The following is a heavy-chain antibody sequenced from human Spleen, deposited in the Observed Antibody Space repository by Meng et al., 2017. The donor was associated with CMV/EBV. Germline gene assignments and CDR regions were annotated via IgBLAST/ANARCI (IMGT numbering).Heavy chain of an antibody. J-gene: IGHJ4*02. V-gene: IGHV3-21*01. CDR3: AREVLVRGPAAIRSPIDY. Sequence: GRSLRLSCAASGFTFSSYSMNWVRQAPGKGLEWVSSISSSSGYIYYADSVKGRFTISRDNAKNSLYLQMNSLRAEDTAVYYCAREVLVRGPAAIRSPIDYWGQGTLVTVSS. CDR2: ISSSSGYI. CDR1: GFTFSSYS. D-gene: IGHD2-2*01.